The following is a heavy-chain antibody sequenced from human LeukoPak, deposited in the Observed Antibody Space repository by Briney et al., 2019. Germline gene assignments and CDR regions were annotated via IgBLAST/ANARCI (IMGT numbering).Heavy chain of an antibody. CDR3: ARDYWTTVVTPGKYFDY. CDR2: ISSSSSTI. V-gene: IGHV3-48*01. D-gene: IGHD4-23*01. CDR1: GFTFSSYS. Sequence: PGGSLRLSCAASGFTFSSYSMNSVRQTPGKGLERGSYISSSSSTIYYADSVKGRFTFSRDNAKNSLYLQMNSLRAEDTALYYCARDYWTTVVTPGKYFDYWGEGTLVTVSS. J-gene: IGHJ4*02.